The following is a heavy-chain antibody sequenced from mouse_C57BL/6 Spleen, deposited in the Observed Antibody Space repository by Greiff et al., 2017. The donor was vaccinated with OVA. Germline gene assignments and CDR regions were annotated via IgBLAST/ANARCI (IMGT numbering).Heavy chain of an antibody. CDR3: TKGLPKYFDV. D-gene: IGHD2-1*01. J-gene: IGHJ1*03. CDR2: IDPENGGT. Sequence: VQLQQSGAELVRPGASVTLSCKASGYTFTDYEMHWVKQTPVHGLEWIGAIDPENGGTAYNQKFKGKAILTADKSSSTAYMELRSLTSEDSAVYYCTKGLPKYFDVWGTGTTVTVSS. V-gene: IGHV1-15*01. CDR1: GYTFTDYE.